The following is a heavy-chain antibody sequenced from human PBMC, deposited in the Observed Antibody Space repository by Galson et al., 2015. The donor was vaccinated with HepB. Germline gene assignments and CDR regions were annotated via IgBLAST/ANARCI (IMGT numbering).Heavy chain of an antibody. CDR3: ARDCSSTSCYVGNWFDP. V-gene: IGHV3-7*01. CDR2: IKQDGSEK. CDR1: GFTFSSYW. J-gene: IGHJ5*02. D-gene: IGHD2-2*01. Sequence: SLRLSCAASGFTFSSYWMSWVRQAPGKGLEWVANIKQDGSEKYYVDSVKGRFTISRDNAKNSLYLQMNSLRAEDTAVYYCARDCSSTSCYVGNWFDPWGQGTLVTVSS.